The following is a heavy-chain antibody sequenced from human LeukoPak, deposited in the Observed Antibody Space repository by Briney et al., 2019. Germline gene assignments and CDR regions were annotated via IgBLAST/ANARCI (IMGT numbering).Heavy chain of an antibody. D-gene: IGHD1-26*01. CDR2: ISGSGGST. CDR1: GFTFSSYW. V-gene: IGHV3-23*01. Sequence: GGSLRLSCAASGFTFSSYWMHWVRQAPGKGLEWVSAISGSGGSTYYADSVKGRFTISRDNSKNTLYLQMNSLRAEDTAVYYCAKDAHGGYYYGMDVWGQGTTVTVSS. J-gene: IGHJ6*02. CDR3: AKDAHGGYYYGMDV.